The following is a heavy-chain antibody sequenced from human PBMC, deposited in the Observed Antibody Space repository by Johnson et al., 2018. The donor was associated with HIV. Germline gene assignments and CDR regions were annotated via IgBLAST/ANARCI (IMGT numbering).Heavy chain of an antibody. V-gene: IGHV3-7*05. CDR1: GFTFSNYW. Sequence: VQLVESGGGLVRRGGSLRLSCAASGFTFSNYWMRWVRQAPEKGLEWVANVNEDGSEENYVDSMEGRFPIARDNAKKLLFLQIDNLRDEDTAVYYCARDGVYSSPLDAFDLWGQGTMVIVSS. CDR2: VNEDGSEE. CDR3: ARDGVYSSPLDAFDL. J-gene: IGHJ3*01. D-gene: IGHD6-13*01.